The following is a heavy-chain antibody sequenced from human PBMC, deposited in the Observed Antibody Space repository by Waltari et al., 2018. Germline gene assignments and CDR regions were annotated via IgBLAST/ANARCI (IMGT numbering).Heavy chain of an antibody. CDR2: INQDGSQK. Sequence: EVKLAASGGGLVQPGGSMRPSCAASGFTLSSYWMSWVRQAPGKGLEWVANINQDGSQKYYVDAVKGLFTISRDNAKNSLYLQMNSLRAEDTAVYYCAGCIHIAFEYWGQGTLVTVSS. D-gene: IGHD2-8*01. J-gene: IGHJ4*02. CDR1: GFTLSSYW. CDR3: AGCIHIAFEY. V-gene: IGHV3-7*01.